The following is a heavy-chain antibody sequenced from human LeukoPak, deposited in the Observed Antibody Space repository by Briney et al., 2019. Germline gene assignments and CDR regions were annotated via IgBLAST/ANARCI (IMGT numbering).Heavy chain of an antibody. J-gene: IGHJ3*02. CDR3: PRDGYNGDAFDI. D-gene: IGHD5-24*01. Sequence: GGSLRLSCAASGFTVSSNYMSWVRQAPGKGLEWVSVIYSGGSTYYADSVRGRFTISRDNSKNTLYLQMNSLRAEDTAVYYCPRDGYNGDAFDIWGQGTMVTVSS. CDR1: GFTVSSNY. CDR2: IYSGGST. V-gene: IGHV3-66*01.